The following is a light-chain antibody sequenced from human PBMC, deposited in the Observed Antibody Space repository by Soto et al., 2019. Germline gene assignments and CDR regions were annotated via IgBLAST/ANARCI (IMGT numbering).Light chain of an antibody. V-gene: IGLV2-14*01. CDR1: SSDVGDYKY. Sequence: QSVLTQPASVSGSPGQSITISCTGTSSDVGDYKYVSWYQQHPDKAPKLIISVVSNRPSGVSNRFSGSKSGNTASLTISGLQAEDEADYYCGSYTSSDTPYVFGTGTKVTVL. CDR3: GSYTSSDTPYV. J-gene: IGLJ1*01. CDR2: VVS.